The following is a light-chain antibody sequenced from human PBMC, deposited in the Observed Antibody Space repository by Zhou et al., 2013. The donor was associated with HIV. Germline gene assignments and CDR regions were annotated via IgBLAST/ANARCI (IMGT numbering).Light chain of an antibody. Sequence: EIVMTQSPATLSVSPGERATLSCRASQSVSSNLAWYQQKPGQAPRLLMFAASTRATGVAARFSGSGSGTEFTLTISSLQSEDVAVYYCQQYNNWLFGPFGQGTKVEIK. V-gene: IGKV3-15*01. J-gene: IGKJ1*01. CDR2: AAS. CDR3: QQYNNWLFGP. CDR1: QSVSSN.